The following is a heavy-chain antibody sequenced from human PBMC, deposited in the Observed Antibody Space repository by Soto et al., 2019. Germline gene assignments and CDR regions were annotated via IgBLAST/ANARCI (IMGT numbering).Heavy chain of an antibody. J-gene: IGHJ4*02. Sequence: QVQVQQWGAGLLKPSEALSLTCGVYGGSLSGYYWSWFRQPPGKGLEWIGEINHSGSTTYNPSLKSRVTISIDTSKNQFSLKLSSVTAADTAVYYCTRGLGGFPENWGQGTLVTVSS. CDR1: GGSLSGYY. CDR2: INHSGST. D-gene: IGHD6-25*01. V-gene: IGHV4-34*01. CDR3: TRGLGGFPEN.